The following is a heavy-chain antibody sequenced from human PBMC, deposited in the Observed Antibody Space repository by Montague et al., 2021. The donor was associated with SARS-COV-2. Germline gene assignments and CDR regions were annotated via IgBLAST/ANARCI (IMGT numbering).Heavy chain of an antibody. CDR1: GGSISSSY. CDR3: ARSSGSYSTFDF. Sequence: SETLSLTCTVSGGSISSSYWTWIRQPPGKGLEWIGYIYYSGSTSXNPSLKSRVTMSVDTSKNQFSLKLSSVTAADTAVYYCARSSGSYSTFDFWGQGTLVTVSS. V-gene: IGHV4-59*08. D-gene: IGHD3-10*01. CDR2: IYYSGST. J-gene: IGHJ4*02.